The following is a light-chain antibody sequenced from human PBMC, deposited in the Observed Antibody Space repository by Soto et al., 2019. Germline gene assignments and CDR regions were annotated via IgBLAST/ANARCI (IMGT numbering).Light chain of an antibody. Sequence: DIQMTQSPSAMSASVGDRVTITCRASQDISSYLAWFQQKPGKVPKRLIYWASTLQSGVTSRFSGSGSGTEFTLTISSLQPEDFATYYCLHHNEFPPYTFGQRTKLEIK. CDR1: QDISSY. J-gene: IGKJ2*01. CDR3: LHHNEFPPYT. V-gene: IGKV1-17*03. CDR2: WAS.